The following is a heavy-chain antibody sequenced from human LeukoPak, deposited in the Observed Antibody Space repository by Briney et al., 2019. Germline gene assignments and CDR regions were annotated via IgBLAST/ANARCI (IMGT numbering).Heavy chain of an antibody. CDR2: IYYSGST. D-gene: IGHD3-9*01. V-gene: IGHV4-39*07. CDR3: ARGFRYDILTGYMNHAFDI. CDR1: GGSISSSSYY. Sequence: SETLSLTCTVSGGSISSSSYYWGWIRQPPGKGLEGIGSIYYSGSTYYNPSLKSRVTISVDTSKNQFSLKLSSVTAADTAVYYCARGFRYDILTGYMNHAFDIWGQGTMVTVSS. J-gene: IGHJ3*02.